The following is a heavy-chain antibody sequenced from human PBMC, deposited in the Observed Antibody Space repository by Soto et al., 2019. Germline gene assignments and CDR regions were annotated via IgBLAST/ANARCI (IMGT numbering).Heavy chain of an antibody. CDR1: GDSVSRNSAA. Sequence: PSQTLSLTCAISGDSVSRNSAAWNWFRLSPSRGLEWLARTYYRSRWYNDYAVSVRSRITVNPDTSKNQFSLQLTSVTPEDTAVYYCAGTTSHQWYYMDVWGKGTTVTV. D-gene: IGHD1-7*01. V-gene: IGHV6-1*01. J-gene: IGHJ6*03. CDR3: AGTTSHQWYYMDV. CDR2: TYYRSRWYN.